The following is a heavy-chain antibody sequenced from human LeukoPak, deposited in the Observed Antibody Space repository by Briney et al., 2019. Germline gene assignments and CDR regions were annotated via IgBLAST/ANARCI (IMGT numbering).Heavy chain of an antibody. CDR3: AREDCTNGVCPLDYYMDV. J-gene: IGHJ6*03. CDR1: GFTFDDYG. D-gene: IGHD2-8*01. CDR2: INWNGGST. V-gene: IGHV3-20*04. Sequence: GGSLRLSCAASGFTFDDYGMSWVRQAPGKGLEWVSGINWNGGSTGYADSVKGRFTISRDNAKNSPYLQMNSLRAEDTALYYCAREDCTNGVCPLDYYMDVWGKGTTVTVSS.